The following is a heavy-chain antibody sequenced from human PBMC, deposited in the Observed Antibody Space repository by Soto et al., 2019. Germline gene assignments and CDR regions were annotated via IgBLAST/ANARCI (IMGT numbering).Heavy chain of an antibody. CDR3: ARDLKPREALAPYYFDY. J-gene: IGHJ4*02. D-gene: IGHD1-1*01. CDR2: ISSSGRTI. CDR1: GLTFSDYY. Sequence: GGSLRLSCAASGLTFSDYYMSWIRQAPGKGLEWISYISSSGRTIYHADSVKRRFTISRDNAKNSLYLQMNGLRAEDTAVYYCARDLKPREALAPYYFDYWGQGTLVPVSS. V-gene: IGHV3-11*01.